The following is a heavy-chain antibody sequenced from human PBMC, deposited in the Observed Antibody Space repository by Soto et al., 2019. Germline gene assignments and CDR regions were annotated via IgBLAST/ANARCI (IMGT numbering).Heavy chain of an antibody. CDR3: ARDLGIAAADS. CDR2: IIPIFGTA. J-gene: IGHJ5*02. CDR1: GGTFSSYA. D-gene: IGHD6-13*01. Sequence: GASVKVSCKASGGTFSSYAISWVRQAPGQGLEWMGGIIPIFGTANYAQKFQGRVTITADTSASTAYMELSSLRSEDTAVYYCARDLGIAAADSWGQGTLVTVSS. V-gene: IGHV1-69*06.